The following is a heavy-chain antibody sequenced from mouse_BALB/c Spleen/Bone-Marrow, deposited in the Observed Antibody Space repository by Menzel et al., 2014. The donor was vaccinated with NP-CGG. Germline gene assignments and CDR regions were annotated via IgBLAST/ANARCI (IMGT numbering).Heavy chain of an antibody. CDR1: GFSLTXYG. Sequence: VMLVESGPGLVAPSQSLSITCXVSGFSLTXYGVHWVRQPPGKGLEWLGVIWAGGSTNYNSALMSRLSISKDNSKSQXXXXXNXLQTXDTAMYYXARYGYFYAMDYWGQGXSVTVSX. V-gene: IGHV2-9*02. CDR2: IWAGGST. J-gene: IGHJ4*01. D-gene: IGHD2-2*01. CDR3: ARYGYFYAMDY.